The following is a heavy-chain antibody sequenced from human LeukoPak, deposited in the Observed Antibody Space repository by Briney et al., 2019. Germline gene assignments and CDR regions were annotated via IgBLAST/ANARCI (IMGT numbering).Heavy chain of an antibody. J-gene: IGHJ4*02. CDR1: GFSFNTYG. Sequence: GRSLRLSCAASGFSFNTYGMLWVRQAPGKGLEYVAVIWYDGSNTYYADSVKGRFTISRDNSKNTLYLQMNSLRAEDTAVYYCARGGPEWPLDYWGQGTLVSVSS. CDR2: IWYDGSNT. CDR3: ARGGPEWPLDY. D-gene: IGHD3-3*01. V-gene: IGHV3-33*01.